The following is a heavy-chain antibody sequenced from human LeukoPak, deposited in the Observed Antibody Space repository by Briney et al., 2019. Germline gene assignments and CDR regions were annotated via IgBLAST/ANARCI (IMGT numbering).Heavy chain of an antibody. CDR2: IYYSGST. V-gene: IGHV4-39*07. D-gene: IGHD5-18*01. J-gene: IGHJ4*02. CDR3: ARVGGYSTNFDY. CDR1: GGSISSSRYY. Sequence: SETLSLTCTVSGGSISSSRYYWGWIRQPPGKGLEWIGSIYYSGSTYYNPSLKSRVTISVDTSKNQFSLKLNSVTAADTAIYYCARVGGYSTNFDYWGQGTLVTVSS.